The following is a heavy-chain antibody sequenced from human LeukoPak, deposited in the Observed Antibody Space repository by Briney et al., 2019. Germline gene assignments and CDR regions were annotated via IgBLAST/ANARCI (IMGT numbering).Heavy chain of an antibody. D-gene: IGHD2-15*01. Sequence: GASVKVSCEASGYTFTNYGFSWVRQAPGQGLEWMGWISAYNGNTYYAQKLQGRVTMTTDTSTSTAYMELRSLRSDDTAVYYCARAVTCSGGNCYSYRFDPWGQGTLVTVSS. V-gene: IGHV1-18*01. CDR2: ISAYNGNT. CDR1: GYTFTNYG. CDR3: ARAVTCSGGNCYSYRFDP. J-gene: IGHJ5*02.